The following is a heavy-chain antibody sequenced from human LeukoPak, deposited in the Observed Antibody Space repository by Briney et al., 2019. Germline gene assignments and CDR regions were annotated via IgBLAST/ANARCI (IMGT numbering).Heavy chain of an antibody. V-gene: IGHV1-18*04. CDR1: GYTFTDYH. J-gene: IGHJ4*02. CDR3: ARNIAAAGKSVYYFDY. Sequence: ASVKVSCKASGYTFTDYHLHWVRQAPGQGLEWMGWISAYNGNTNYARKLQGRVTMTTDTSTSTAYMELRSLRSDDTAVYYCARNIAAAGKSVYYFDYWGQGTLVTVSS. D-gene: IGHD6-13*01. CDR2: ISAYNGNT.